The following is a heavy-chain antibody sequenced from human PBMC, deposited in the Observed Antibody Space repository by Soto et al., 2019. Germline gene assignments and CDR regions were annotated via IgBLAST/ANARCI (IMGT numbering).Heavy chain of an antibody. D-gene: IGHD3-16*01. CDR3: ASGGLQEYTNGGLSYFHS. V-gene: IGHV3-23*01. CDR2: ISGTDGGA. Sequence: EVHLLESGGGLVQPGGSLRLSCAASELSSSNHAMTWVRQAPGKGLEWVSGISGTDGGAYYADSVKGRFTISRDNSRSTLNLQMTSLRVEDTAVYYCASGGLQEYTNGGLSYFHSWGQGTLVTVSS. J-gene: IGHJ4*02. CDR1: ELSSSNHA.